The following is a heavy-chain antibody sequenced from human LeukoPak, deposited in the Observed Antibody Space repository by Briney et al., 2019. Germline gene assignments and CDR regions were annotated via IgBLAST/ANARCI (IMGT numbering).Heavy chain of an antibody. J-gene: IGHJ4*02. CDR1: GFTVSSNY. CDR3: AKGPKLGDGFHCDY. CDR2: ISGSADNT. Sequence: GGSLRLSCAASGFTVSSNYMSWVRQAPGKGLEWVSGISGSADNTYYADSVKGRFTISRDISKNTVYLQMNNLRVDDTAVYYCAKGPKLGDGFHCDYWGQGTLVTVSS. D-gene: IGHD5-24*01. V-gene: IGHV3-23*01.